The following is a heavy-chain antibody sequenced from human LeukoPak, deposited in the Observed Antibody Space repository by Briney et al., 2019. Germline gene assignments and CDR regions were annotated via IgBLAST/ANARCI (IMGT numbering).Heavy chain of an antibody. D-gene: IGHD4-17*01. CDR1: GYTFTSYG. J-gene: IGHJ4*02. V-gene: IGHV1-18*01. CDR3: ARDRDYGDYVRFDY. CDR2: FSAYNGNT. Sequence: ASVKVSCKASGYTFTSYGISWVRQAPGQGLEWMGWFSAYNGNTNYAQKLQGRVTMTTDTSTSTAYMELRSLRSDDTAVYYCARDRDYGDYVRFDYWGQGTLVTVSS.